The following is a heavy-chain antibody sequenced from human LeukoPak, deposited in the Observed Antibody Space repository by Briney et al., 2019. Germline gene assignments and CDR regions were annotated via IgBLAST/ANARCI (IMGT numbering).Heavy chain of an antibody. Sequence: ASVKVSCKASGYTFIDYFIHWVRQAPGQGLEWMGWISPYSGATNYAQRFQGRVTMTRDTSISTAYMELSSLTPDDTAVYYCARGSPRLGVPGTTVDYWGQGAPVTVSS. CDR3: ARGSPRLGVPGTTVDY. J-gene: IGHJ4*02. CDR2: ISPYSGAT. D-gene: IGHD6-19*01. CDR1: GYTFIDYF. V-gene: IGHV1-2*02.